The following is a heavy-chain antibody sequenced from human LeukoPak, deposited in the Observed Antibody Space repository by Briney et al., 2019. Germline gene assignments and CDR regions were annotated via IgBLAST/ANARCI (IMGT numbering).Heavy chain of an antibody. V-gene: IGHV3-21*01. Sequence: PGGSLRLSCAASGFTFSSYSMNWVRQAPGKGLEWVSSISSSSSYIYYADSVTGRFTISRDNAKNSLYLQMNSLRAEDTAVYYCARDRRWELSESGAFDIWGQGTMVTVSS. CDR3: ARDRRWELSESGAFDI. CDR2: ISSSSSYI. J-gene: IGHJ3*02. CDR1: GFTFSSYS. D-gene: IGHD1-26*01.